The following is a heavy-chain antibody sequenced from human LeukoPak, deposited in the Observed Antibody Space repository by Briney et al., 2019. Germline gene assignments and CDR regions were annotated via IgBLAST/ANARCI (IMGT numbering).Heavy chain of an antibody. CDR2: INPNSGGT. CDR3: ARGWYSGSSDAFDI. D-gene: IGHD1-26*01. CDR1: GYTFTGYY. Sequence: GASVKVSCKASGYTFTGYYMHWVRQAPGQGLEWMGWINPNSGGTNYAQKFQGRVTMTRDTSISTAYMELSRLRSDDTAVYYCARGWYSGSSDAFDIWGQGTMVTVSS. J-gene: IGHJ3*02. V-gene: IGHV1-2*02.